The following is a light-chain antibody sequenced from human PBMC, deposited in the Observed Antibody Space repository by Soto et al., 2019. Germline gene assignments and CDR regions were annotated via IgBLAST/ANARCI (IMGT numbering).Light chain of an antibody. CDR2: GAS. CDR3: QQYNNWAPEERRT. Sequence: EIVMTQSPATLSVSPGERATLSCRASQSVSSNLAWYQQKPGQAPRLLIYGASTRATGIAARFSGSGSGTEFALTISSLQSEDFAVYYCQQYNNWAPEERRTFGEGTKVEIK. V-gene: IGKV3-15*01. CDR1: QSVSSN. J-gene: IGKJ1*01.